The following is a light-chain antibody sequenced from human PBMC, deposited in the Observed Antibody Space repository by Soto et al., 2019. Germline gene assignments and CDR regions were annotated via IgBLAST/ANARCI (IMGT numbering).Light chain of an antibody. CDR2: GAS. Sequence: EIVMTQSPATLSVSPGERATLCCRASQSVRSDLAWYQQKPGQAPRLLIQGASTRATGIPARFSGSGSGTEFTLTISSLQSEDFAVYYCQQYNNWPRLTFGGGTKVEIK. CDR3: QQYNNWPRLT. CDR1: QSVRSD. J-gene: IGKJ4*01. V-gene: IGKV3-15*01.